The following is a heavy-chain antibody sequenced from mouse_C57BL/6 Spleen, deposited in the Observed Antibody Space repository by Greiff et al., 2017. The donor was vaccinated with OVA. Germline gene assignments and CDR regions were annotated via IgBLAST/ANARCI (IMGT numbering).Heavy chain of an antibody. V-gene: IGHV5-16*01. J-gene: IGHJ4*01. CDR3: ARDAIYYDYDGNAMDY. D-gene: IGHD2-4*01. CDR2: INYDGSST. CDR1: GFTFSDYY. Sequence: EVKLVESEGGLVQPGSSMKLSCTASGFTFSDYYMAWVRQVPEKGLEWVANINYDGSSTYYLDSLKSRFIISRDNAKNILYLQMSSLKSEDTATYYCARDAIYYDYDGNAMDYWGQGTSVTVSS.